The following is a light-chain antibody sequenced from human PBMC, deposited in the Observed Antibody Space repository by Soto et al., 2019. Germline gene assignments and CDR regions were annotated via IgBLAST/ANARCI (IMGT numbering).Light chain of an antibody. J-gene: IGLJ3*02. V-gene: IGLV2-11*01. Sequence: QSALTQPRSVSGSPGQSVTISCTGTSSDVGGYDYVSWFQHHPGKVPKLMIYDVTKRPSGVPDRFSASKSGNTASLTISGLQAEDEADYYCISYGGYFWVFGGGTKLTVL. CDR1: SSDVGGYDY. CDR2: DVT. CDR3: ISYGGYFWV.